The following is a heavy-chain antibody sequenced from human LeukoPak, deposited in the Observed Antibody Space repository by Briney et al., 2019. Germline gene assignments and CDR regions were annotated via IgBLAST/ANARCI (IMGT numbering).Heavy chain of an antibody. J-gene: IGHJ4*02. CDR3: TGGVITGGFDY. D-gene: IGHD3-10*01. CDR2: TYYRSKWYN. CDR1: GDTVSSNSAA. V-gene: IGHV6-1*01. Sequence: SQTLSLTCAISGDTVSSNSAAWTWIRQSPSRGLEWLGRTYYRSKWYNDYALSVKSRITINQDTSKNQFSLQLNSVTPEDTAVYYCTGGVITGGFDYWGQGTLVTVSS.